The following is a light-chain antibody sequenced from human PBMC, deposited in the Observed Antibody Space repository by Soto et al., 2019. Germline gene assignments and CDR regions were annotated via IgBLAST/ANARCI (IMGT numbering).Light chain of an antibody. V-gene: IGLV2-14*01. Sequence: QSVLTQPASVSGSPGQSITISCTGTRSDVGGSKYVSWYQQYPGKAPKVMIYEVSDRPAGVSNRFSGSKSGTSASLAITGLQADDEADYYCQSSDSRLSGSDVFGTGTKVTVL. CDR3: QSSDSRLSGSDV. CDR1: RSDVGGSKY. J-gene: IGLJ1*01. CDR2: EVS.